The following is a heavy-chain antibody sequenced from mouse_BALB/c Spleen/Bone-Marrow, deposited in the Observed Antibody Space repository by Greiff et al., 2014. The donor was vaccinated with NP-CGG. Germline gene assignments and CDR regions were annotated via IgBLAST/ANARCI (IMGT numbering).Heavy chain of an antibody. D-gene: IGHD1-1*02. CDR1: GFTFTDYY. CDR2: IRNKASGYTT. V-gene: IGHV7-3*02. Sequence: EVQGVESGGGLVQPGGSLRLSCATSGFTFTDYYMSWVRQPPGKALEWLGFIRNKASGYTTDYSASVKGRFTISRDNSQSILYLQMNTLRAEDSATYYCAREYGCFDVWGAGTTVTVSS. CDR3: AREYGCFDV. J-gene: IGHJ1*01.